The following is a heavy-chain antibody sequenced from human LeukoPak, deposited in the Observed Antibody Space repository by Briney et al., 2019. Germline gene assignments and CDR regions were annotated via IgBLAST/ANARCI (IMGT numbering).Heavy chain of an antibody. D-gene: IGHD5-12*01. V-gene: IGHV3-21*01. Sequence: PGGSLRLSCAASGFTFSSYNMNWVRQAPGKGLEWVSSISSSSSYIYYADSVKGRFTISRDNAKNSLYLQMNSLRAEDTAVYYCARDQVDIVATSSDYWGQGTLVTVSS. J-gene: IGHJ4*02. CDR1: GFTFSSYN. CDR2: ISSSSSYI. CDR3: ARDQVDIVATSSDY.